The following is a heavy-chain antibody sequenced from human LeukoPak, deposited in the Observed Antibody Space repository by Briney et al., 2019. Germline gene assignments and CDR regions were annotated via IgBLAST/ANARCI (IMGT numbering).Heavy chain of an antibody. J-gene: IGHJ4*02. D-gene: IGHD6-6*01. CDR2: IYHSGST. CDR1: GGSISSSNW. V-gene: IGHV4-4*02. Sequence: SGTLSLTCAVSGGSISSSNWWSWVRQPPGKGLEWIGEIYHSGSTNYNPSLKSRVTISVDKSENQFSLKLSSVTAADTAVYYCARWGIAARIDYWGQGTLVTVSS. CDR3: ARWGIAARIDY.